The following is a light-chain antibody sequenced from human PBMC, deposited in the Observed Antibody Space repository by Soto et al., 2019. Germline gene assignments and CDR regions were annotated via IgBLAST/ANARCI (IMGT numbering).Light chain of an antibody. CDR1: SSDIGIYNL. V-gene: IGLV2-23*03. CDR3: SSYAGSSTFVV. Sequence: QSVLTQPASVSGSPGQSITISCTGTSSDIGIYNLVSWYQQHPGKVPKLMIYEGSKRPSRVSNRFSGSKSVNTASLTISGLQAEDEADYYCSSYAGSSTFVVFGGGTKLTVL. CDR2: EGS. J-gene: IGLJ2*01.